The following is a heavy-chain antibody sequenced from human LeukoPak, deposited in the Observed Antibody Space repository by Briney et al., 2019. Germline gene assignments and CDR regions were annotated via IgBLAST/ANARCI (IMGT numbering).Heavy chain of an antibody. CDR1: GGSISSGGYS. Sequence: SQTLSLTCAVSGGSISSGGYSWSWIRQPPGKGLEWIGYIYHSGSTYYNPSLKSRVTISVDRSKNQFSLKLSSVTAADTAVYYCAKQKSPHGYYFDYWGQGTLVTVSS. CDR3: AKQKSPHGYYFDY. CDR2: IYHSGST. V-gene: IGHV4-30-2*01. J-gene: IGHJ4*02.